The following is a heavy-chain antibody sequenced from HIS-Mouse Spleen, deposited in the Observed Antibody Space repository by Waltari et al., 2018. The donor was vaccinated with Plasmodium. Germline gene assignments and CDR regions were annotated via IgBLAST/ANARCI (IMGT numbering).Heavy chain of an antibody. D-gene: IGHD6-19*01. J-gene: IGHJ3*02. Sequence: QVQLVQSGAEVKKPGASVKVSCKASGYTFTNYGISWVRQAPGQGLEWMGWISPYKCNPHFAQKLQGRVTMTTDTSTSTAYMELRSLRSDDTAVYYCARGSAGDAFDIWGQGTMVTVSS. V-gene: IGHV1-18*01. CDR3: ARGSAGDAFDI. CDR1: GYTFTNYG. CDR2: ISPYKCNP.